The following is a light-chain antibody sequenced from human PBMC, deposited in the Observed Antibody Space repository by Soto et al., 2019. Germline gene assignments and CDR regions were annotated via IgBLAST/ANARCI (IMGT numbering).Light chain of an antibody. V-gene: IGLV2-23*02. Sequence: QSALTQPASVSGSPGQSITISCTGTTSDVGTYNLVSWYQHHPGKAPQLIIFDVTKRPSGVSDRFSGSKSGNTASLTISGLLGEDEADYYCCSFAGRSPPTSVFGTGTKLTVL. J-gene: IGLJ1*01. CDR1: TSDVGTYNL. CDR2: DVT. CDR3: CSFAGRSPPTSV.